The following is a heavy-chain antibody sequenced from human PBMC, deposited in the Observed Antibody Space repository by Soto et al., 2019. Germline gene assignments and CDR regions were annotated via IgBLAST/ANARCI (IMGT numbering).Heavy chain of an antibody. CDR1: GYTFTNFG. D-gene: IGHD3-16*01. Sequence: QVQLVQSGAEVKKPGASVKVSCKASGYTFTNFGISWVRQAPGQWLEWMGWISAYNGNTNYAQNFQGRVTMTTDTSKNTAYMELRRLRAYVTAVYYCAWGGSPIDYWGQGTLVTVSS. V-gene: IGHV1-18*01. J-gene: IGHJ4*02. CDR2: ISAYNGNT. CDR3: AWGGSPIDY.